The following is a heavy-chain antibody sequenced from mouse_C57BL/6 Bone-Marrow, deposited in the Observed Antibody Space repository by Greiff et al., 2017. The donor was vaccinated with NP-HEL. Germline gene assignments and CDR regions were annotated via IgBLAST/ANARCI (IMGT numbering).Heavy chain of an antibody. CDR1: GFTFSNYW. CDR3: TVPYDYEDWYFDV. CDR2: IRLKSDNYAT. Sequence: EVQLVESGGGLVQPGGSMKLSCVASGFTFSNYWMNWVRQSPEKGLEWVAQIRLKSDNYATHYAESVKGRFTISRDDSKSSVYLQMNNLRAEDTGIYYCTVPYDYEDWYFDVWGTGTTVTVSS. V-gene: IGHV6-3*01. J-gene: IGHJ1*03. D-gene: IGHD2-4*01.